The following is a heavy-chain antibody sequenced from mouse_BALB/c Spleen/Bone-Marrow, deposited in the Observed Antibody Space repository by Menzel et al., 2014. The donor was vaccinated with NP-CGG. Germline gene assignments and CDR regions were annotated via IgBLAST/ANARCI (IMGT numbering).Heavy chain of an antibody. V-gene: IGHV3-6*02. D-gene: IGHD2-14*01. CDR3: ARTYYRYGAYYFDT. J-gene: IGHJ2*01. CDR1: GYSITSSYF. CDR2: ISSDGTN. Sequence: VQLQQSGPGLVKPSQSLSPTCSVTGYSITSSYFWNWIQQFPGNKLEWMGYISSDGTNNYNPSLKNRISITRDTSKNQFFLKLSSVTTEDTATFYCARTYYRYGAYYFDTWGQGTTLTVSS.